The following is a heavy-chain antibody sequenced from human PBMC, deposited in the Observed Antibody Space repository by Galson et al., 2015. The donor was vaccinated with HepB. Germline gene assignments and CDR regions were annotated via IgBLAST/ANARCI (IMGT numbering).Heavy chain of an antibody. CDR2: ISASGRVT. CDR1: GSSFNTYA. D-gene: IGHD6-13*01. V-gene: IGHV3-23*01. Sequence: SLRLSCAASGSSFNTYAMSWVRQAPGKGLEWVSGISASGRVTYYAESLKGRVTISRNKYRNTLYLQMSSLTVEDTAVYYCAKASGPAAGYLDDWGQGTLVTVSS. CDR3: AKASGPAAGYLDD. J-gene: IGHJ4*02.